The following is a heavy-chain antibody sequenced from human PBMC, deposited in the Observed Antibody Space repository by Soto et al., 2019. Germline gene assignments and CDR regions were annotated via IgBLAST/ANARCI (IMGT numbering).Heavy chain of an antibody. D-gene: IGHD6-19*01. CDR1: GFSLSTSGVG. CDR3: AHRRIAVAGTDNWFDP. Sequence: QITLKESGPTLVKPTQPLTLTCTFSGFSLSTSGVGVGWIRQPPGKSLEWLALIYWDDDKRYSPSLKSRLTITKDTSKNQVVLTMTNMDPVDTATYYCAHRRIAVAGTDNWFDPWGQGTLVTVSS. J-gene: IGHJ5*02. CDR2: IYWDDDK. V-gene: IGHV2-5*02.